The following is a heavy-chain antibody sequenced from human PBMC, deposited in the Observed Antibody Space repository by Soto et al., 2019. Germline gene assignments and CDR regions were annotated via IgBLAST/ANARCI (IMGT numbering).Heavy chain of an antibody. V-gene: IGHV3-30-3*01. CDR1: GFTFSSYA. D-gene: IGHD3-22*01. CDR2: ISYDGSNK. J-gene: IGHJ3*02. Sequence: GGSLRLSCAASGFTFSSYAMHWVRQAPGKGLEWVAVISYDGSNKYYADSVKGRFTISRDNSKNTLYLQMNSLRAEDTAVYYCASVQEYYYDSSGLPDAFDIWGQGTMVTVSS. CDR3: ASVQEYYYDSSGLPDAFDI.